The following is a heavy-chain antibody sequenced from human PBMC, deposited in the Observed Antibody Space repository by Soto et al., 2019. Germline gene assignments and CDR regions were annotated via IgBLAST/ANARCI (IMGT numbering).Heavy chain of an antibody. CDR2: INPSGGST. V-gene: IGHV1-46*01. D-gene: IGHD3-3*01. J-gene: IGHJ6*02. Sequence: ASVKVSCKASGYTVTTYYMHWVRQAPGQGLEWMGIINPSGGSTTYAQKFQDRVIMTRDTSTSTVYMELSSLRSEDTAVYYCAGNTGYDFWSGYYSGYYYGMDVWGQGTTVTVSS. CDR1: GYTVTTYY. CDR3: AGNTGYDFWSGYYSGYYYGMDV.